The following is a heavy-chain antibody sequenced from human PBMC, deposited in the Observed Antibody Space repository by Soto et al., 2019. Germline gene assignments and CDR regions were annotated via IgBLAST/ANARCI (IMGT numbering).Heavy chain of an antibody. V-gene: IGHV4-30-4*01. Sequence: SETLSLTCTVSGGSISSGDYYWSWIRQPPGKGLEWIGYIYYSGTTHYNPSLKSRITISVDTSKNQFSLKLSSVTAADTAVYYCARYYDSNGYYPTFEYWGQGTLVTVSS. CDR3: ARYYDSNGYYPTFEY. CDR2: IYYSGTT. CDR1: GGSISSGDYY. J-gene: IGHJ4*02. D-gene: IGHD3-22*01.